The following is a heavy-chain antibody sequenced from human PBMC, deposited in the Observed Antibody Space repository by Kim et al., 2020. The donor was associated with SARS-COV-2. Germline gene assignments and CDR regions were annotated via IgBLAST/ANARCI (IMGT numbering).Heavy chain of an antibody. CDR3: ARDWDCSSTSCAGYYYYMDV. Sequence: ASVKVSCKASGYTFTSYAMNWGRQAPGQGLEWMGWINTNTGNPTYAQGFTGRFVFSLDTSVSTAYLQISSLKAEDTAVYYCARDWDCSSTSCAGYYYYMDVWGKGTTVTVSS. J-gene: IGHJ6*03. V-gene: IGHV7-4-1*02. CDR1: GYTFTSYA. CDR2: INTNTGNP. D-gene: IGHD2-2*01.